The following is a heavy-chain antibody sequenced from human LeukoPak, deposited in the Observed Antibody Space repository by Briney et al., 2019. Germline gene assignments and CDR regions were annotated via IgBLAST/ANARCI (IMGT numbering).Heavy chain of an antibody. V-gene: IGHV1-69*04. CDR1: GYTFTSYG. CDR3: ARTPGGWNYYYYGMDV. D-gene: IGHD1-1*01. J-gene: IGHJ6*02. CDR2: IIPILGIA. Sequence: ASVKVSCKASGYTFTSYGIGWVRQAPGQGLEWMGRIIPILGIANYAQKFQGRVTITADKSTSTAYMELSSLRSEDTAVYYCARTPGGWNYYYYGMDVWGQGTTVTVSS.